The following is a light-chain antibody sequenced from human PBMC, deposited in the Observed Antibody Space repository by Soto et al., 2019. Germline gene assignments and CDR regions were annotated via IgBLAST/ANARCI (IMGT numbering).Light chain of an antibody. J-gene: IGKJ3*01. CDR2: KAS. Sequence: DIQMTQSPSTLSPSVGDRVTITCRASQSINSWLAWYQQKPGKAPKLLIYKASSLESGVPSRFSGSESGTEFTLTISSLQPDDFATYYCQQYSTYPFTFGPGTKVDI. CDR3: QQYSTYPFT. V-gene: IGKV1-5*03. CDR1: QSINSW.